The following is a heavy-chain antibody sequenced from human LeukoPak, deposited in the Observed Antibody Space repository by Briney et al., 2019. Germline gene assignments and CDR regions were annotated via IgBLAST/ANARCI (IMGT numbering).Heavy chain of an antibody. V-gene: IGHV4-38-2*02. D-gene: IGHD6-13*01. CDR1: GYSISSGYY. CDR2: LSHSGSS. Sequence: SETLSLTCTVSGYSISSGYYWDWIRQPPGKGLEWIGTLSHSGSSYYNPSLKSRVTISVDTSKNQFSLNLSSVTAADTAVYYCARADYSSTWSHDYYYMDVWGKGTTVTVSS. J-gene: IGHJ6*03. CDR3: ARADYSSTWSHDYYYMDV.